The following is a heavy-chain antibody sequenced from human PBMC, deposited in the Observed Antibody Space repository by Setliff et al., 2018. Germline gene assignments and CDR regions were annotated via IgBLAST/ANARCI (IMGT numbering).Heavy chain of an antibody. D-gene: IGHD1-26*01. J-gene: IGHJ4*02. CDR3: VKDMAGSYFDGRFDY. V-gene: IGHV3-11*05. CDR2: IDSSSTWI. CDR1: GGTFSDYY. Sequence: LSLTCGASGGTFSDYYWTWIRQAPGQGLEWVSSIDSSSTWIYYADSVKGRFTISRDNAKNSLSLQMNSLRVEDTALYYCVKDMAGSYFDGRFDYWGPGTLVTVSS.